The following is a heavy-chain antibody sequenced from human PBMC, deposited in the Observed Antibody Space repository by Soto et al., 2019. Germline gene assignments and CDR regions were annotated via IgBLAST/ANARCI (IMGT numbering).Heavy chain of an antibody. Sequence: PSETLSLTCAVSGYSISSGNYWAWIRQPPGRGLEWIGSLYHIGSTHYNTSLKSRVTISVDTSKNHFSLELSSVTAADTAIYYCRSSISCYDESCVDVWGQGTMVTVSS. CDR1: GYSISSGNY. D-gene: IGHD2-2*01. J-gene: IGHJ6*02. CDR3: RSSISCYDESCVDV. V-gene: IGHV4-38-2*01. CDR2: LYHIGST.